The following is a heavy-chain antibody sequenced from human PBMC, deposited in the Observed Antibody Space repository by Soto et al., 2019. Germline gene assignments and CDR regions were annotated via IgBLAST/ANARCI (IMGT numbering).Heavy chain of an antibody. J-gene: IGHJ4*02. D-gene: IGHD3-10*01. CDR1: GFTFSSYG. CDR3: AKDRVTMVRGVSLDY. V-gene: IGHV3-30*18. CDR2: ISYDGSNK. Sequence: QVQLVESGGGVVQPGRSLRLSCAASGFTFSSYGMHWVRQAPGKGLEWVAVISYDGSNKYYADSVKGRFTISRDNSKNTLYLQMISLRAEDTAVYYCAKDRVTMVRGVSLDYWGQGTLVTVSS.